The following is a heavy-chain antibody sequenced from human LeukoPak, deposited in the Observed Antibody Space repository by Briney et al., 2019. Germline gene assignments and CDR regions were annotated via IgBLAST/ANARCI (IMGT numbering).Heavy chain of an antibody. J-gene: IGHJ6*03. Sequence: ASVKVSCKASGYTFTSYGISWVRQAPGQGLEWMGWISAYNGNTNYAQKFQGRVTITADESTSTAYMELSSLRSEDTAVYYCARAVAGTTWFNYYYMDVWGKGTTVTVSS. CDR3: ARAVAGTTWFNYYYMDV. CDR2: ISAYNGNT. D-gene: IGHD6-19*01. CDR1: GYTFTSYG. V-gene: IGHV1-18*01.